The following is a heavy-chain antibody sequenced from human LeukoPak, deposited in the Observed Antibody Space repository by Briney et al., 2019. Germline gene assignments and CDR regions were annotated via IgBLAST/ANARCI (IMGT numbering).Heavy chain of an antibody. J-gene: IGHJ4*02. CDR2: IKKTGSET. CDR1: GFMFSSNW. CDR3: AREDGYCSGGNCYSYFDS. V-gene: IGHV3-7*01. Sequence: GGSLRLSCAASGFMFSSNWMSWVRLAPGKGLEWVAYIKKTGSETYYVDSVKGRFTITRDNTRNSLFLQMYSLRAEDTAVYFCAREDGYCSGGNCYSYFDSWGQGTLVTVSS. D-gene: IGHD2-15*01.